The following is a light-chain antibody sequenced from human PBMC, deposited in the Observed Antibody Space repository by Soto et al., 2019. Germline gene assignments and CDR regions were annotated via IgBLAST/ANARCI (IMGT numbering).Light chain of an antibody. CDR1: QSLLHSNGYNY. Sequence: DIVMTQSPLSLPVTPGEPASISRRSSQSLLHSNGYNYLDWYLQKPGQSPQLLIYLGSNRASGVPDRFSGSGSGTDFTLKISRVEAEDVGVYYCMQALFGQGTRLEIK. J-gene: IGKJ5*01. V-gene: IGKV2-28*01. CDR3: MQAL. CDR2: LGS.